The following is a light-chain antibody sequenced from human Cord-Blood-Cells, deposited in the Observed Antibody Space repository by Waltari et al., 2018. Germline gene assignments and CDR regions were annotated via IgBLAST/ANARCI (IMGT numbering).Light chain of an antibody. CDR3: AAWDDSLNGLV. V-gene: IGLV1-44*01. CDR2: SNN. Sequence: QSVLTQPPSASGTPGPRVTLSCSGSSSNLGSNTVTWYQHLPGTAPKLLIYSNNQRPSGVPDRFSGSKSGTSASLAISGLQSEDEADYYCAAWDDSLNGLVFGGGTKLTVL. CDR1: SSNLGSNT. J-gene: IGLJ3*02.